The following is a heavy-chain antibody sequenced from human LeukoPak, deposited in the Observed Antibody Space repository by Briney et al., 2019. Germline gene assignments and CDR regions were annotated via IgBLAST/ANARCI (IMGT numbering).Heavy chain of an antibody. V-gene: IGHV3-23*01. Sequence: GGSLRLSCAASGFTFSNYAMSWVRQAPGKGLEWVSAISGSGGSTYYADSVKGRFTISRDNSKNTLYLQMNSLRAEDMAVYYCARIEWERLGRAFDIWGQGTMVTVSS. CDR3: ARIEWERLGRAFDI. CDR2: ISGSGGST. CDR1: GFTFSNYA. D-gene: IGHD1-26*01. J-gene: IGHJ3*02.